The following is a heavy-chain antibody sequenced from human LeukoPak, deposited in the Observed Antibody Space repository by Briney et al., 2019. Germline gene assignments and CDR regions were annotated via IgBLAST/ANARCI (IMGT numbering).Heavy chain of an antibody. CDR1: GFTFSSYA. D-gene: IGHD4-17*01. Sequence: GGSLRLSCAASGFTFSSYAMSWVRQAPEKGLEWVSAISGSGGNTYYTDSVKGRFTISRDNSKNTLYVQMNSLRAEDTAVYYCAKESRYYGDQSYFDYWGQGTLVTVSS. J-gene: IGHJ4*02. CDR2: ISGSGGNT. CDR3: AKESRYYGDQSYFDY. V-gene: IGHV3-23*01.